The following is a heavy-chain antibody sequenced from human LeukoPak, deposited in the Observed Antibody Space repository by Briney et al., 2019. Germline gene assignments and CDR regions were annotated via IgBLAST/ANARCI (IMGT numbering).Heavy chain of an antibody. CDR3: ARDLFSSSWYGPYYFDY. D-gene: IGHD6-13*01. V-gene: IGHV1-46*01. J-gene: IGHJ4*02. Sequence: ASVKVPCKASGYTFTLYYMHWVRQAPGQGLEWMVIINPSGGTANYAQKFQGRVTVTRDTSTSTVYMELSSLRSEDTAVYYCARDLFSSSWYGPYYFDYWGQGTLVTVSS. CDR2: INPSGGTA. CDR1: GYTFTLYY.